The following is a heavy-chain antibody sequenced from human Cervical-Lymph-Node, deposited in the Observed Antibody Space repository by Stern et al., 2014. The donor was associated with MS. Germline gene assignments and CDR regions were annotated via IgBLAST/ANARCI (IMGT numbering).Heavy chain of an antibody. J-gene: IGHJ4*02. CDR3: ARDFKVVQYGSGRPSYLDY. CDR2: INDGNGNT. V-gene: IGHV1-3*01. Sequence: VQLLESGAEVKKPGASVKVSCKASGYTFTSYAMHWVRQAPGQRLEWMGWINDGNGNTKYSQKFQGRVTITRDTSASTAYMELSSLRSEDTAVYYCARDFKVVQYGSGRPSYLDYWGQGTLVTVSS. CDR1: GYTFTSYA. D-gene: IGHD3-10*01.